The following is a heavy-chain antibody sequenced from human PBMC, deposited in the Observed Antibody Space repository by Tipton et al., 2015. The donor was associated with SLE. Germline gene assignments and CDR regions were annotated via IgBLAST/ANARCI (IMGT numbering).Heavy chain of an antibody. J-gene: IGHJ6*03. CDR1: GGSTSTYY. Sequence: TLSLTCTVSGGSTSTYYWSWIRQPPGKGLEWIGEINHSGSTNYNPSLRSRVTMSVDTSKNQFSLKLSSVTAADTAVYYCARWALHMDVWGKGTTVTVSS. V-gene: IGHV4-34*01. D-gene: IGHD2-21*01. CDR3: ARWALHMDV. CDR2: INHSGST.